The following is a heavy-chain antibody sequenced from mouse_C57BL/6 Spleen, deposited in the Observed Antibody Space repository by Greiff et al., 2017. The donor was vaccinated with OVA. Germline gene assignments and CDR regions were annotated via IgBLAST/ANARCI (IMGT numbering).Heavy chain of an antibody. V-gene: IGHV5-17*01. Sequence: VQLQQSGGGLVKPGGSLKLSCAASGFTFSDYGMHWVRQAPEKGLEWVAYISSGSSTIYYADTVKGRFTISRDNAKNTLFLQMTSLRSEDTAMYYCARRRGSSYYYAMDYWGQGTSVTVSS. CDR3: ARRRGSSYYYAMDY. J-gene: IGHJ4*01. D-gene: IGHD1-1*01. CDR2: ISSGSSTI. CDR1: GFTFSDYG.